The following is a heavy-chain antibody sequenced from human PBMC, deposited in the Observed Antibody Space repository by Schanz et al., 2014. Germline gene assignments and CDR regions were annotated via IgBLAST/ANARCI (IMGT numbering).Heavy chain of an antibody. D-gene: IGHD1-1*01. CDR1: GGSISSGGYS. CDR3: ARGGRTTYNYYYGMDV. J-gene: IGHJ6*02. Sequence: QVQLQESGPGLVKPSQTLSLTCAVSGGSISSGGYSWNWIRQPPGKGLEWIVYIYYSGSTYYNPSLKSRGTIPVDTSKNQFSQKLSSVTAADTAVYYCARGGRTTYNYYYGMDVWGQGTTVTVSS. CDR2: IYYSGST. V-gene: IGHV4-30-4*07.